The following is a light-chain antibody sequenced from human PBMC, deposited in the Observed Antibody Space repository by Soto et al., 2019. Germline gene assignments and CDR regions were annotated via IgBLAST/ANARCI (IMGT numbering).Light chain of an antibody. V-gene: IGKV1-5*01. CDR2: DAS. CDR3: QQFKSYPLT. J-gene: IGKJ4*01. CDR1: QSISSW. Sequence: DIQMTQSASTLSASLGDRVTITCRASQSISSWLAWYQQKPGKAPKLLIYDASSLESGVPSRFSGSGYGTDFNLTISSLQPEDFATYYCQQFKSYPLTFGGGTKVDIK.